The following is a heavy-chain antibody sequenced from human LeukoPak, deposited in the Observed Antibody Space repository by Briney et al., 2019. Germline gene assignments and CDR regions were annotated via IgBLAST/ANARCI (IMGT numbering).Heavy chain of an antibody. J-gene: IGHJ4*02. D-gene: IGHD3-10*01. CDR3: AGSMVRGVIVR. Sequence: GGSLRLSCAASGFIFGNYGMHWVRQAPGKGLEWVAYIRYDGSNDAHADSVKGRFTISRDNAKNSLYLQMNSLRAEDTAVYYCAGSMVRGVIVRWGQGTLVTVSS. CDR1: GFIFGNYG. V-gene: IGHV3-30*02. CDR2: IRYDGSND.